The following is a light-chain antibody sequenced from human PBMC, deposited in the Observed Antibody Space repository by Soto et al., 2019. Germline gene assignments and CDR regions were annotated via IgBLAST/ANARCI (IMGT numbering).Light chain of an antibody. Sequence: EIVLTQSPATLSLSPGERATLSCRASQSFSSYLAWYQQKPGQAARLLIYDASNRATGIPARFSGSGSGTDFTLTISSLEPEDFAVYYCQQRSNWPPKYTFGQGTKLEIK. CDR3: QQRSNWPPKYT. J-gene: IGKJ2*01. CDR2: DAS. V-gene: IGKV3-11*01. CDR1: QSFSSY.